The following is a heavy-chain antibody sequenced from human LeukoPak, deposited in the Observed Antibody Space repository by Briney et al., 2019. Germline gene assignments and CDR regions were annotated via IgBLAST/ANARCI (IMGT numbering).Heavy chain of an antibody. V-gene: IGHV3-23*01. J-gene: IGHJ6*02. CDR2: ISGSGGST. D-gene: IGHD2-15*01. CDR3: ARAGYCSGGSCYSGVNGMDV. Sequence: GGSLRLSCAASGFTFSSYAMTWVRQAPGKGLEWVSAISGSGGSTYYADSVKGRFTISRDNSKNTLYLQMNSLRAEDTAVYYCARAGYCSGGSCYSGVNGMDVWGQGTTVTVSS. CDR1: GFTFSSYA.